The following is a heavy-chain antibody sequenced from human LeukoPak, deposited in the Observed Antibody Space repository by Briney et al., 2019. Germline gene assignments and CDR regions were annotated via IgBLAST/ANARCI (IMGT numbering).Heavy chain of an antibody. Sequence: PGRSLRLSCAASGFTFSSYAMHWVRQAPGKGLEWVAVISYDGSNKYYADSVKGRFTISRDNSKNTLYLQMNSLRAEDTAVYYCAKDLSITGTKWDPYYYYYGMDVWGQGTTVTVSS. CDR1: GFTFSSYA. CDR3: AKDLSITGTKWDPYYYYYGMDV. V-gene: IGHV3-30-3*01. J-gene: IGHJ6*02. CDR2: ISYDGSNK. D-gene: IGHD1-7*01.